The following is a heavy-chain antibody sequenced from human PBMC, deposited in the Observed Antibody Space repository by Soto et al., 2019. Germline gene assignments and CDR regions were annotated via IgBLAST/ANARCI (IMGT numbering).Heavy chain of an antibody. CDR1: GGSISSYY. Sequence: PSETLSLTCTVSGGSISSYYWSWIRQPAGKGLEWIGRIYTSGSTNYNPSLKSRVTMSVGTSKNQFSLKLKSVTAADTALYFCARQRNSVVTQAYFDVWGPGSLVTVSS. J-gene: IGHJ4*02. D-gene: IGHD2-21*02. CDR2: IYTSGST. CDR3: ARQRNSVVTQAYFDV. V-gene: IGHV4-4*07.